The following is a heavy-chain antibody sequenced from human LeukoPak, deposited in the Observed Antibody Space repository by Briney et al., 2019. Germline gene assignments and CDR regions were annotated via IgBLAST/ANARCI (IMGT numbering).Heavy chain of an antibody. V-gene: IGHV3-53*01. D-gene: IGHD4-17*01. CDR1: GFTVSSNS. Sequence: GGSLRLSCTVSGFTVSSNSMSWVRQAPGKGLEWVSFIYSDNTHYSDSVKGRFTISRDNSKNTLYLQMNSLKTEDTAVYYCTRDDPVTTMTWGQGTLVTVSS. CDR2: IYSDNT. CDR3: TRDDPVTTMT. J-gene: IGHJ5*02.